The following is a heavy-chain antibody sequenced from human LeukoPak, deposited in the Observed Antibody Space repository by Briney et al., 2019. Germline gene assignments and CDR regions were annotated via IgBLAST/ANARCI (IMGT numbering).Heavy chain of an antibody. CDR2: SRNEGHSYST. Sequence: GASLRLSCAVSGFTFSDHYMDWVRQAPRKGLEWIGRSRNEGHSYSTDFAASVRGRASLSRDHSRNSLYLQINSLRTDDTAVYYCVALLRGIGYWGQGTLVTVSS. J-gene: IGHJ4*02. CDR1: GFTFSDHY. CDR3: VALLRGIGY. D-gene: IGHD3-10*01. V-gene: IGHV3-72*01.